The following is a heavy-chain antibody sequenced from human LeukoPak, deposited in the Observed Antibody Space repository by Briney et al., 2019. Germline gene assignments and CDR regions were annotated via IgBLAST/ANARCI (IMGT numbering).Heavy chain of an antibody. V-gene: IGHV3-74*01. CDR3: ARVSGLGMNEYYQH. CDR2: INNEETTI. CDR1: GLTFSNSW. D-gene: IGHD3-10*01. J-gene: IGHJ1*01. Sequence: GGSLRLSCEASGLTFSNSWMHWVRQVPGKGLVWVSRINNEETTISYADSVKGRFTISRDNAKNTLYLQMNSLRAEDTAVYYCARVSGLGMNEYYQHWGQGTLVTVAS.